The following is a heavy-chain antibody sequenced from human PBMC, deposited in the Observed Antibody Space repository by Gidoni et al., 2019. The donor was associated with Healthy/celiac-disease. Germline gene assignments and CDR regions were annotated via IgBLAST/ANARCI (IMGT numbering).Heavy chain of an antibody. D-gene: IGHD5-18*01. V-gene: IGHV3-30-3*01. CDR1: GFPFSSYA. CDR2: ISYDGSNK. Sequence: QVQLVESGGGVVQPGRSLRLSCAASGFPFSSYAMHWVRQAPGKGLVWVAVISYDGSNKYYADSVKDRFTISRDNSKNTLYLQMNSLRAEDTAVYYCAREDMKWIQLWTLGYFDYWGQGTLVTVSS. J-gene: IGHJ4*02. CDR3: AREDMKWIQLWTLGYFDY.